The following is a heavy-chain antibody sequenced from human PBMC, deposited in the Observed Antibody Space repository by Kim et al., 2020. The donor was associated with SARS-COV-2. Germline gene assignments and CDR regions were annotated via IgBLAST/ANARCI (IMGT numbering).Heavy chain of an antibody. CDR1: GGSISSYY. Sequence: SETLSLTCTVSGGSISSYYWSWIRQPAGKGLEWIGRIYTSGSTNYNPSLKSRVTMSVDTSKNQFSLKLSSVTAADTAVYYCARELLRWGGSYYFWYFDLWGRGTLVTVSS. V-gene: IGHV4-4*07. CDR3: ARELLRWGGSYYFWYFDL. J-gene: IGHJ2*01. D-gene: IGHD1-26*01. CDR2: IYTSGST.